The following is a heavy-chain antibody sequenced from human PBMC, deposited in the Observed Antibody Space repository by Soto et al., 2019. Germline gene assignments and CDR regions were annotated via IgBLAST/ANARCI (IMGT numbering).Heavy chain of an antibody. CDR2: IWSDGSRQ. CDR3: ERDGASGWNSDY. D-gene: IGHD6-19*01. Sequence: QVRLVESGGGAVQPGRSLTLSCTASGFTFRNYAMHWVRQAPGKVLEWVAFIWSDGSRQDYAESVRGRFTISRDDSNNRLVIQMNSLRVEDTALYYCERDGASGWNSDYWGQGPLVPVTS. V-gene: IGHV3-33*01. CDR1: GFTFRNYA. J-gene: IGHJ4*02.